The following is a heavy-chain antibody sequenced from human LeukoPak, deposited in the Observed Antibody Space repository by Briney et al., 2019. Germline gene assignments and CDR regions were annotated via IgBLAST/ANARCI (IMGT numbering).Heavy chain of an antibody. Sequence: PGGSLRLSCAASRFTFSSEWMTWVRQVPGKGLEWVANIRKDGAANYYLGSVKGRFTISRDNAKKSLYLQMNSLRVDDTAVYYCVRASEVRYDCRGNGGLYFRYWGQGTLVTVSS. CDR3: VRASEVRYDCRGNGGLYFRY. J-gene: IGHJ4*02. CDR1: RFTFSSEW. V-gene: IGHV3-7*01. CDR2: IRKDGAAN. D-gene: IGHD3-22*01.